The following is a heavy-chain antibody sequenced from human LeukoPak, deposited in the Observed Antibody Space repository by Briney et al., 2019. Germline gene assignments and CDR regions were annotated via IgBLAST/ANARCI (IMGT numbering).Heavy chain of an antibody. CDR3: ARQGRGYGGNSDY. Sequence: SETLSLTCTVSGGSISSYYWTWIRQPPGKGLEWIGYIYYSGSTNYNPSLKSRVTISVATSKNQFSLKLSSVIAADTAVYYCARQGRGYGGNSDYWGQGTLVTVSS. V-gene: IGHV4-59*08. CDR1: GGSISSYY. CDR2: IYYSGST. D-gene: IGHD4-23*01. J-gene: IGHJ4*02.